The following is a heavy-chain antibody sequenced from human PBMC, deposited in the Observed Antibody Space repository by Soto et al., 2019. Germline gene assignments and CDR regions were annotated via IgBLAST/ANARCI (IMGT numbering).Heavy chain of an antibody. CDR1: GFSFSDYS. J-gene: IGHJ4*02. D-gene: IGHD3-22*01. V-gene: IGHV3-23*01. CDR2: FSAGGDYR. Sequence: EVQLLQSGGGLAQPGGSLTLSCAASGFSFSDYSMNWVRRAPGKGLEWVSAFSAGGDYRHYADSVKGRFTISRDNSKNTLILQMNSLRAEDTARYYCAREARYDRGVYHYEGIDYWGQGTLGTVSS. CDR3: AREARYDRGVYHYEGIDY.